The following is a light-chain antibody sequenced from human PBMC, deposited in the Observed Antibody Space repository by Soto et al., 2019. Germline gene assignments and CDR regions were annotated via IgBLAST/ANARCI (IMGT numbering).Light chain of an antibody. CDR2: EVS. J-gene: IGLJ1*01. CDR3: SSKTSSISYV. V-gene: IGLV2-14*01. Sequence: QSALTQPASVSGSPGQSITISCTGTSSDVGAYNYVSWYQQYPGRVPKLMIYEVSNRPSGISNRFSGSKSGDTASLTISGLQTEDEADYYCSSKTSSISYVFGTGTXVTVL. CDR1: SSDVGAYNY.